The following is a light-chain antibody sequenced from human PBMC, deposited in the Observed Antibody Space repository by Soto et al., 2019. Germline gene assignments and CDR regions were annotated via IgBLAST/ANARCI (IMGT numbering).Light chain of an antibody. Sequence: AIRMTRSPSSFSASTGDRVTITCRASQGISSYLAWYQQKVGKAPKLLIYAAATLQRGAPSRFSGSGSGTDFPLTISRLQSEDFATYYCQQYFSYPYTLGQGTKLEI. V-gene: IGKV1-8*01. CDR3: QQYFSYPYT. CDR2: AAA. CDR1: QGISSY. J-gene: IGKJ2*01.